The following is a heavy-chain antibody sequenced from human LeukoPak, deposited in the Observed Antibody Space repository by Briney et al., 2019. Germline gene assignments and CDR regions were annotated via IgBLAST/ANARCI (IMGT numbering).Heavy chain of an antibody. CDR1: ADIFSSYA. Sequence: SVKVSCKTSADIFSSYAINWVRQAPGQGLEWMARIIPLTGVVNYGQKLQSRVTISADKSTSTDYMEVSSLRFEDTAVYFCARERRCSAGSCYAADLDSWGQGTLVTVSS. CDR3: ARERRCSAGSCYAADLDS. V-gene: IGHV1-69*04. J-gene: IGHJ4*02. CDR2: IIPLTGVV. D-gene: IGHD2-15*01.